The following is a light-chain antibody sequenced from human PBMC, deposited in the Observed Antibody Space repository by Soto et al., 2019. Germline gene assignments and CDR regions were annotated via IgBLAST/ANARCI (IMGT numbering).Light chain of an antibody. J-gene: IGKJ3*01. V-gene: IGKV3-20*01. CDR1: QSVTSNY. CDR2: GAS. CDR3: QQYGSSPLFT. Sequence: EIVLTQSPVTLSLSPXXRAXXXXXXXQSVTSNYLAWYQQKPGQAPRLLIYGASNRATGIPDRFSGSGSGTDLTLTISRLEPEDFAAYYCQQYGSSPLFTFGPGTKVDIK.